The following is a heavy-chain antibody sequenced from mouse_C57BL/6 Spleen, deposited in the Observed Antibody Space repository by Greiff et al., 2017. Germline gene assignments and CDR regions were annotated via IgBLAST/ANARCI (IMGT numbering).Heavy chain of an antibody. J-gene: IGHJ2*01. CDR3: ARLLEYFDY. Sequence: VQLQQSGPELVKPGASVKISCKASGYAFSSSWMNWVKQRPGKGLEWIGRIYPGDGDTNYNGKFKGKATLTADKSSSTAYMQLSSLTSEYSAVYFCARLLEYFDYWGQGTTLTVSS. CDR2: IYPGDGDT. CDR1: GYAFSSSW. V-gene: IGHV1-82*01.